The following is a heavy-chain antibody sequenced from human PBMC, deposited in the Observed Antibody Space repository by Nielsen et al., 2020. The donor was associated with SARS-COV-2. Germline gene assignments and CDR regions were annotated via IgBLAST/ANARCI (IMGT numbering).Heavy chain of an antibody. CDR1: GNTFTDYA. Sequence: ASVKVSCKASGNTFTDYAIHWVRQAPGQRLEWMGWINAGNGNTKYSQKFQGRVTITRDTSASTAYMELSSLRSEDTAVYYRARGGTWIQLWLCYYYGMDVWGQGTTVTVSS. CDR3: ARGGTWIQLWLCYYYGMDV. J-gene: IGHJ6*02. CDR2: INAGNGNT. D-gene: IGHD5-18*01. V-gene: IGHV1-3*01.